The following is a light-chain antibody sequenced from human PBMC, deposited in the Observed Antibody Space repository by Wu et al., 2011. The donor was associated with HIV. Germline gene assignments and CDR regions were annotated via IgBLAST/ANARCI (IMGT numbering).Light chain of an antibody. Sequence: AWYQQKPGQPPRLLIYDASTRADWFPSQVQCGGSGTEFTLTINTLQSGDVAVYYCQQYNDWPQTFGQGTKVEI. V-gene: IGKV3-15*01. J-gene: IGKJ1*01. CDR2: DAS. CDR3: QQYNDWPQT.